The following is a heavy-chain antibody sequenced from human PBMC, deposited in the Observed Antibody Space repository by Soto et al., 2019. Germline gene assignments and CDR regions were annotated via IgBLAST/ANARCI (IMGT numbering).Heavy chain of an antibody. J-gene: IGHJ4*02. V-gene: IGHV3-73*01. CDR2: IRDRAYNYAT. CDR3: TRLISAAQDY. Sequence: GGSLRLSCAASGFVFKDSSIHWVRQASGKGLEWVGRIRDRAYNYATAYTASVKGRFTVSRDDSNNTAYLQMDSLKTEDTAIYYCTRLISAAQDYWGKGTLVTVAS. CDR1: GFVFKDSS. D-gene: IGHD3-10*01.